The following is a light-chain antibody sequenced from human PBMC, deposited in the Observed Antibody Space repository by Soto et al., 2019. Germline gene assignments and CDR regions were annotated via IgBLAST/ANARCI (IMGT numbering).Light chain of an antibody. V-gene: IGKV1-5*03. CDR3: QHYQAYPYT. CDR2: KAS. CDR1: QTINTW. Sequence: DIRMTQSPSTLSASVGDRVTITCRASQTINTWLAWYHQKAGEAPKLLIYKASILQTGVPSRFSGSGSGTEFTLPISSLQPGDFATYYCQHYQAYPYTFGQGTKLEIK. J-gene: IGKJ2*01.